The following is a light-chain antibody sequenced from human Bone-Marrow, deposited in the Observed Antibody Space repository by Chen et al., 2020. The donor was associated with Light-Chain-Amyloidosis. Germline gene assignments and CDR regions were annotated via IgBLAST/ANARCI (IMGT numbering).Light chain of an antibody. CDR3: QVWDRSSDRPV. CDR2: DDS. V-gene: IGLV3-21*03. CDR1: NIGSTS. Sequence: SYVLTQPSSESVATRTTAHIACGGNNIGSTSVHWYQPTPGQAPPLVVYDDSDRPSGIPERLSGSNSGNTATLTISRVEAGDEANYYCQVWDRSSDRPVFGGGTKLTVL. J-gene: IGLJ3*02.